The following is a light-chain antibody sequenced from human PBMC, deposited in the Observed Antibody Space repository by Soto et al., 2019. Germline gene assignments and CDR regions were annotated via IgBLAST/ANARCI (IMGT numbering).Light chain of an antibody. CDR1: SSDVGSYNL. CDR3: CSYAGRRGSV. CDR2: EDN. J-gene: IGLJ1*01. Sequence: QSALTQPASVSGSPGQSITISCTGTSSDVGSYNLVSWYQQHPGKAPKLMIFEDNKRPSGVSHRFSGSKSVNTAPLTISGLQAEDEAEYFCCSYAGRRGSVFGTGTKVTVL. V-gene: IGLV2-23*01.